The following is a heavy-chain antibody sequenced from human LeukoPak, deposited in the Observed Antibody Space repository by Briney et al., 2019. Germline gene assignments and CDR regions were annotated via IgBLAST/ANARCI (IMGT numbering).Heavy chain of an antibody. Sequence: GASVTLSCTASGYTFTGYYMHWVRQAPGQGLEWMGWINPNSGGTNYAQTFQGRVTMTRDTSISTAYMELSRLRSDDAAVYYCARLYGGEMATIGYWGQGTLVTVSP. D-gene: IGHD5-24*01. J-gene: IGHJ4*02. CDR3: ARLYGGEMATIGY. CDR2: INPNSGGT. CDR1: GYTFTGYY. V-gene: IGHV1-2*02.